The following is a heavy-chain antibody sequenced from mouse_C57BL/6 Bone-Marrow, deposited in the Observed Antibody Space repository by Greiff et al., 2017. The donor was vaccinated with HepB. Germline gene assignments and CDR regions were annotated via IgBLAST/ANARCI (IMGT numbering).Heavy chain of an antibody. CDR3: ARWDGYYYFCY. Sequence: QVQLQQSGAELARPGASVKLSCKASGYTFTSYGISWVKQRTGQGLEWIGEIYPRSGNTYYNEKFKGKATLTEDKSSSTAYMELRSLTYEDSAVYFGARWDGYYYFCYWGQGTTLTVSS. D-gene: IGHD2-3*01. J-gene: IGHJ2*01. CDR2: IYPRSGNT. V-gene: IGHV1-81*01. CDR1: GYTFTSYG.